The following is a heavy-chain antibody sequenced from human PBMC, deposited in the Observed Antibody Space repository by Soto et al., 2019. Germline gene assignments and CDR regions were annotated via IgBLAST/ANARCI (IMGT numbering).Heavy chain of an antibody. CDR1: GYSFTNYW. CDR2: IDPSDSYT. CDR3: AREFDTLGWCDP. Sequence: EVQQVRSGAEVKKPRESLRISCEGSGYSFTNYWISWVRQTPGKGLEWMGRIDPSDSYTKYSPSFQGHVTISVDESTNTAYLQWSSLQASDTAIYYCAREFDTLGWCDPWGQGTLVTVSS. D-gene: IGHD3-9*01. J-gene: IGHJ5*02. V-gene: IGHV5-10-1*03.